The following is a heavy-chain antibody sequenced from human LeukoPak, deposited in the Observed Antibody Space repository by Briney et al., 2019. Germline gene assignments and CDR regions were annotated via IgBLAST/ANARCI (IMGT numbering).Heavy chain of an antibody. D-gene: IGHD2-2*01. CDR1: GFTFSSYG. J-gene: IGHJ4*02. V-gene: IGHV3-30*18. CDR2: ISYDGSNK. Sequence: GGSLRLSCAASGFTFSSYGMHWVRQAPGKGLEWVAVISYDGSNKYYADSVKGRFTISRDNSKNTLYLQMNSLRAEDTAVYYCAKDWGRYCSSTSCYSLDYWGQGTPVTVSS. CDR3: AKDWGRYCSSTSCYSLDY.